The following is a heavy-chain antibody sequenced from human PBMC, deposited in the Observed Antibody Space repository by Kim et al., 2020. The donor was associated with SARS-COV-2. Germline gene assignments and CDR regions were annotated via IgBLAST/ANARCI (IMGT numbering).Heavy chain of an antibody. CDR3: ARDHRSCSTTTCYGEAIDY. CDR2: INSVSANT. Sequence: ASVKVSCKASGYTFTNYAIHWMRQAPGQRLEWMGWINSVSANTKYSQMFQGRVTMTRDTSATTAHMELSNLSSEDTAMYYCARDHRSCSTTTCYGEAIDYWGQGTLVTVST. D-gene: IGHD2-2*01. V-gene: IGHV1-3*01. J-gene: IGHJ4*02. CDR1: GYTFTNYA.